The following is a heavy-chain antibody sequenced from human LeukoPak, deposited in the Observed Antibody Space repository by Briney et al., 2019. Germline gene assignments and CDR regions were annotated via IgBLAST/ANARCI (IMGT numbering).Heavy chain of an antibody. CDR1: GYSLRDYW. Sequence: GESLKISCKVSGYSLRDYWIAWVRQMPGKGLEWMGIIFLGDSDTKYSPSFQGQVTMSADKSISTAYLQWNSLKPSDTAMYYCARRRNYDLYYYYMDVWGKGSTVTVSS. CDR3: ARRRNYDLYYYYMDV. J-gene: IGHJ6*03. D-gene: IGHD1-7*01. V-gene: IGHV5-51*03. CDR2: IFLGDSDT.